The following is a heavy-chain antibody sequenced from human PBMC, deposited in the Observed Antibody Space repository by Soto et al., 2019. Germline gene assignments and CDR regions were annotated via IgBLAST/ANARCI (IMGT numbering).Heavy chain of an antibody. CDR2: IIPIFGTA. Sequence: GAPVKVSCKASGGTFSSYAISWVRQAPGQGLEWMGGIIPIFGTANYAQKFQGRVTITADESTSTAYMELSSLRSEDTAVYYCARGLGSSKMDYYGMDVWGQGTTVTVSS. CDR3: ARGLGSSKMDYYGMDV. V-gene: IGHV1-69*13. J-gene: IGHJ6*02. D-gene: IGHD2-8*01. CDR1: GGTFSSYA.